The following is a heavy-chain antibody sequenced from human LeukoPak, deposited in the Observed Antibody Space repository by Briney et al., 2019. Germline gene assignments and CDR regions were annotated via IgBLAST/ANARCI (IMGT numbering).Heavy chain of an antibody. CDR3: ARDQYYDSSGYYKSFDY. Sequence: SETLSLTCTVSGYSIGSGYYWGWIRQPPGKGLEWIGSIYHSGRTYYNPSLKSRVTISVDTSKNQFSLKLSSVSAADTAVYYCARDQYYDSSGYYKSFDYWGQGTLVTVSS. D-gene: IGHD3-22*01. CDR1: GYSIGSGYY. V-gene: IGHV4-38-2*02. J-gene: IGHJ4*02. CDR2: IYHSGRT.